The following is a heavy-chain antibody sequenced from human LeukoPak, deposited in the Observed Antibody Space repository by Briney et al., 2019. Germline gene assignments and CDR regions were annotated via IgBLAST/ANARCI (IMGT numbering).Heavy chain of an antibody. CDR3: ARWRGSYCDY. V-gene: IGHV3-64*01. CDR2: ISSDGGRT. J-gene: IGHJ4*02. D-gene: IGHD3-16*01. Sequence: GGSLRLSCAASGFAFSSSAMHWVRQAPGKGLEYVSAISSDGGRTYYANSVKGRFTISRDNSKNTLYLQMGSLRAEDMAVYYCARWRGSYCDYWGQGTLVTVSS. CDR1: GFAFSSSA.